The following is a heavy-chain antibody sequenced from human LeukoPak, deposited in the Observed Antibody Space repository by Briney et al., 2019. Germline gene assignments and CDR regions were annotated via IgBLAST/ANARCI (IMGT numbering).Heavy chain of an antibody. CDR1: GFTFSNYE. J-gene: IGHJ2*01. Sequence: PGGSLRLSCAASGFTFSNYEMNWVRQAPGKGLEWVSYISSGGSTRYHADSVKGRFTISRDSAKNSLYLQMNSLRAEDTAVYYCASSSGYYYTYWYFDLWGRGTLVTVSS. CDR3: ASSSGYYYTYWYFDL. CDR2: ISSGGSTR. D-gene: IGHD3-22*01. V-gene: IGHV3-48*03.